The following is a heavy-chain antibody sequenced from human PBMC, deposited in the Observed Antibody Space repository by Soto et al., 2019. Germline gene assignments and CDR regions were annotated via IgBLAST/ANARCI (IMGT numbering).Heavy chain of an antibody. CDR2: ISSSGSTI. J-gene: IGHJ4*02. D-gene: IGHD2-2*01. CDR3: GRGAYRGGFDY. V-gene: IGHV3-11*01. CDR1: GFTFSDYY. Sequence: GGSLRLSCAASGFTFSDYYMSWIRQASGKGLEWVSYISSSGSTIYYADSVKGRFTISRDNAKNSLYLQMNSLTAEATAVYYCGRGAYRGGFDYWGQGTLVTVSS.